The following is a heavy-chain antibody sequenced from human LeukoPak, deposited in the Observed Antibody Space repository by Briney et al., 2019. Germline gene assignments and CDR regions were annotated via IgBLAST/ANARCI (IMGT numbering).Heavy chain of an antibody. CDR3: ARGSYSSGWYYYYGMDV. J-gene: IGHJ6*04. D-gene: IGHD6-19*01. CDR1: GYTFTSYG. CDR2: INAYNDNT. Sequence: ASVNVSRKSSGYTFTSYGISWVRQAPGQGLEWMGGINAYNDNTNYAQKLQGRVTMTTDTSTSTAYMELRRLRSDDTAVYYCARGSYSSGWYYYYGMDVWGEGATVTVSS. V-gene: IGHV1-18*01.